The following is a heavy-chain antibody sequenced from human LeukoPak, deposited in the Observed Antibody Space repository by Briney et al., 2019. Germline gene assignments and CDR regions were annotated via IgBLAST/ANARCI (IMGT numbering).Heavy chain of an antibody. CDR3: ARGWKSSSSLVEFDY. Sequence: SETLSLTCAVYGGAFSGYYWSWIRQPPGKGLEWIGEINHSGSTTYNPSLTSRVTISVDTSKHHFSLKLSSVTAADTAVYYCARGWKSSSSLVEFDYWGQGILVTVSS. J-gene: IGHJ4*02. CDR2: INHSGST. CDR1: GGAFSGYY. D-gene: IGHD6-6*01. V-gene: IGHV4-34*01.